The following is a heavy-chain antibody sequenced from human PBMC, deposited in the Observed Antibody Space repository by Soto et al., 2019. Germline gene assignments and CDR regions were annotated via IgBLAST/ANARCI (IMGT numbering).Heavy chain of an antibody. J-gene: IGHJ4*02. Sequence: SLKVSCRASGDTFSSYAISWVRQAPGQGLEWMGGIIPIFGTANYAQKFQGRVTITADESTSTAYMELSSLRSEDTAVYYCARGPAYSNFDYWGQGTLVTVSS. V-gene: IGHV1-69*13. D-gene: IGHD4-4*01. CDR1: GDTFSSYA. CDR2: IIPIFGTA. CDR3: ARGPAYSNFDY.